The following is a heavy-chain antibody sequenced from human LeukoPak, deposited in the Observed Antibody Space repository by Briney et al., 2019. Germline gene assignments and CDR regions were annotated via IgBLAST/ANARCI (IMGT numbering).Heavy chain of an antibody. CDR1: GGSISSSSYY. J-gene: IGHJ4*02. CDR2: IYYSGST. D-gene: IGHD3-22*01. Sequence: TSETLSLTCTVSGGSISSSSYYWGWIRQPPGKGLEWIGSIYYSGSTYYNPSLKSRVTISVDTSKNQFSLKLSSVTAADTAVYYCARDFPHYDSSGWTLPTDYWGQGTLVTVSS. V-gene: IGHV4-39*07. CDR3: ARDFPHYDSSGWTLPTDY.